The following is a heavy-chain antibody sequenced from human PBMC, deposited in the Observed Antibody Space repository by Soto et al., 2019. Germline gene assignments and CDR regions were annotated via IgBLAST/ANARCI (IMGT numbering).Heavy chain of an antibody. CDR1: GGSITSHY. D-gene: IGHD3-10*01. CDR3: ARQGFGQLHGLVDV. J-gene: IGHJ6*02. Sequence: SETLSLTCSVSGGSITSHYFSWFRPPPGKGLEWIGYIHHSGSTSYNPSLNSRVTMSVDTSKSQSSLKVSSATAADTALYYCARQGFGQLHGLVDVWGQGTTVTVSS. CDR2: IHHSGST. V-gene: IGHV4-59*08.